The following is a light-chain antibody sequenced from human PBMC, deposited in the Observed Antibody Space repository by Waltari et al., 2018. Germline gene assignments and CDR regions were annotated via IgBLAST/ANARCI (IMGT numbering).Light chain of an antibody. CDR1: SSDVGRYLP. Sequence: QSALTQPASVSGSPGQSITISCTGTSSDVGRYLPVSSYQQHPGKAPKLMIYEVNKRPSGVSDRFSGSKSGSTAFLTISGLQAEDEAHYYCCSYAGSSVFKVLFGGGTKLTVL. J-gene: IGLJ2*01. V-gene: IGLV2-23*02. CDR2: EVN. CDR3: CSYAGSSVFKVL.